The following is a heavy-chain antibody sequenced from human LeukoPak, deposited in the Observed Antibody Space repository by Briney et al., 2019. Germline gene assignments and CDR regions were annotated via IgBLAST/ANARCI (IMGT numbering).Heavy chain of an antibody. J-gene: IGHJ4*02. CDR3: AKAWSSDWYDY. CDR2: LNWNGSTT. D-gene: IGHD6-19*01. V-gene: IGHV3-20*01. CDR1: GYTFYNYG. Sequence: GGSLRLSCVTSGYTFYNYGMSWVRQAPGKGLEWVSGLNWNGSTTGYADSVKGQFTISRDTSKNTLYLQMNSLRAEDTAVYCAKAWSSDWYDYWGQGTLVTVSS.